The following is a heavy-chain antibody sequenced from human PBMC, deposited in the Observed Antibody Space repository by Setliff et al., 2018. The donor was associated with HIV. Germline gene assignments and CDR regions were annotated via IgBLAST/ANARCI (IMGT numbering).Heavy chain of an antibody. CDR3: AGETYYYDNPQYYYYYMDV. Sequence: SETLSLTCTVSGGSISSRTYYWGCIRQPPGKGLEWIGSIYPNGHTYYTPSVKRRITISVDTTKNQFFLKLRSVTAANTAVYSCAGETYYYDNPQYYYYYMDVWGKGTTVTVSS. D-gene: IGHD3-22*01. V-gene: IGHV4-39*07. J-gene: IGHJ6*03. CDR2: IYPNGHT. CDR1: GGSISSRTYY.